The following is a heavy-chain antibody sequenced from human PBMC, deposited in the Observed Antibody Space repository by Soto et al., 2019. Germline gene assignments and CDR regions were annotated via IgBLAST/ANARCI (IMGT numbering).Heavy chain of an antibody. CDR1: GFSFSFYG. Sequence: QAQLVESGGGVVQPGRSLRLSCAASGFSFSFYGMHWVRQAPGKGLEWVAVIWYDGSNEYYGDSVKGRFTNSRDNSRNTLDLQASSLRADDTAVYYCSRDLTGVPAYGMYVWGQGTTVTVSS. V-gene: IGHV3-33*01. CDR2: IWYDGSNE. D-gene: IGHD3-9*01. CDR3: SRDLTGVPAYGMYV. J-gene: IGHJ6*02.